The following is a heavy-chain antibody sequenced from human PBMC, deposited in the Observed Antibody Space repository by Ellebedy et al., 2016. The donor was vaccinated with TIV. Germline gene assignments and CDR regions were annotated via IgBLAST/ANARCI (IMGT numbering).Heavy chain of an antibody. CDR3: ARYSGSSRDDAFDI. CDR2: IYYSGST. V-gene: IGHV4-59*01. CDR1: GGSISSYY. Sequence: SETLSLTXTVSGGSISSYYWSWIRQPPGKGLEWIGYIYYSGSTKYNPSLKSRGTISLDTSKNQFTLKLSSVTAADTAVYYCARYSGSSRDDAFDIWGQGTMVTVSA. D-gene: IGHD1-26*01. J-gene: IGHJ3*02.